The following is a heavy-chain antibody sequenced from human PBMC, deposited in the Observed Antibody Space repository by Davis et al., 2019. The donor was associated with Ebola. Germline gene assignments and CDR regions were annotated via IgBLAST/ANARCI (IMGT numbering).Heavy chain of an antibody. D-gene: IGHD4-17*01. CDR3: AREGATAHDYGDYVPPFDY. V-gene: IGHV3-48*02. Sequence: GGSLRLSCAASGFTFSSYSMNWVRQAPGKGLEWVSYISSSSSTIYYADSVKGRFTISRDNAKNSLYLQMNSLRDEDTAVYYCAREGATAHDYGDYVPPFDYWGQETLVTVSS. J-gene: IGHJ4*02. CDR2: ISSSSSTI. CDR1: GFTFSSYS.